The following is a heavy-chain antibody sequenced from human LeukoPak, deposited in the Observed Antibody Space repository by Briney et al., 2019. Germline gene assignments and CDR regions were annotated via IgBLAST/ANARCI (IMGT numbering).Heavy chain of an antibody. Sequence: GGSLRLSCAASGFTFSSYNMNWVSQAPGKGLEWVSYISTSSSTTYYADSVKGRFTISRDNAKNSLYLQMHSLRAEDTAVYYCARTTTVTTGLAFDIWGQGTMVTVSS. CDR2: ISTSSSTT. CDR3: ARTTTVTTGLAFDI. CDR1: GFTFSSYN. J-gene: IGHJ3*02. D-gene: IGHD4-11*01. V-gene: IGHV3-48*01.